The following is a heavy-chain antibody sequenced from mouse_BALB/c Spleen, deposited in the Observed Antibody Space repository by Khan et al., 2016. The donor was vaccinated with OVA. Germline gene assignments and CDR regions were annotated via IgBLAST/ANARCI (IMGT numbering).Heavy chain of an antibody. D-gene: IGHD2-4*01. CDR1: GFSLTNYS. V-gene: IGHV2-2*02. CDR3: ARRGYDYGRGALFAY. Sequence: QVQLKQSGPGLVQPSQSLSITCTVSGFSLTNYSVHWVRQSPGKGLEWLGVIWSAGSTDYNAAFISRLTIRKDNSRSQAFFKMNSLQPNDTAIYXFARRGYDYGRGALFAYWGQGTLVTVSA. J-gene: IGHJ3*01. CDR2: IWSAGST.